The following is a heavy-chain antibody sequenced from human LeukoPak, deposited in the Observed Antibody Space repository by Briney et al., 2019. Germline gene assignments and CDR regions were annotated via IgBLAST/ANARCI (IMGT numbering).Heavy chain of an antibody. CDR3: TTIKRGNIFGYFDF. J-gene: IGHJ4*02. D-gene: IGHD5-18*01. Sequence: SETLSLTCTVSGGSMTTHHWNWIRQTPGKGREWIGYVFDSGRTKETPSLKSRVTLSADTSKNQLSLRLSSVTAADTAVYYCTTIKRGNIFGYFDFWGQGILVTVSS. CDR2: VFDSGRT. V-gene: IGHV4-59*11. CDR1: GGSMTTHH.